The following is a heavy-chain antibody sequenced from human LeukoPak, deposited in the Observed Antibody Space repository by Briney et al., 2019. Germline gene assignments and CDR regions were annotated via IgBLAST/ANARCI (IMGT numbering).Heavy chain of an antibody. D-gene: IGHD3-3*01. J-gene: IGHJ6*02. V-gene: IGHV1-69*04. Sequence: ASVKVSCKASGGTFSSYAISWVRQAPGQGLEWMGRIIPILGIANYAQKFQGRVTITADKSTSTAYMELSSLRSEDTAVYYCARVNRQGKVTIFGVVTSPDYCYGMDVWGQGTTVTVSS. CDR2: IIPILGIA. CDR3: ARVNRQGKVTIFGVVTSPDYCYGMDV. CDR1: GGTFSSYA.